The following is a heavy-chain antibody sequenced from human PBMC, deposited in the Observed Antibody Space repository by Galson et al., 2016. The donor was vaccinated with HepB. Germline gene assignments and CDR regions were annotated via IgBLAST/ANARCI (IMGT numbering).Heavy chain of an antibody. CDR1: GFTFRNYA. V-gene: IGHV3-23*01. Sequence: SLRLSCAASGFTFRNYAMNWVRQAPGKGLEWVSRISGTTFSTYYADSVQGRFTISRDSSKNTLYLQMSILRAEDTAVYYCAKGDYNNGYGIDYWGQGTLVTVSS. D-gene: IGHD5-18*01. CDR3: AKGDYNNGYGIDY. J-gene: IGHJ4*02. CDR2: ISGTTFST.